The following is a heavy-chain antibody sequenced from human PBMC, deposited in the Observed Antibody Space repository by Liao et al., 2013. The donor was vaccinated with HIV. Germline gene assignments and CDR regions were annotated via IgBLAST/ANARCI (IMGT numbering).Heavy chain of an antibody. Sequence: QVQLQQWGAGLLKPSEILSLTCAVYGGSFSGYYWSWIRQSPGKGLEWVGEINHGGSTNYNPSLKSRVSISLDTSKNQFSLKLSSVTAADTAVYYCARGRVGEADHWGQGTLVTVSS. D-gene: IGHD3-10*01. J-gene: IGHJ4*02. CDR3: ARGRVGEADH. V-gene: IGHV4-34*01. CDR1: GGSFSGYY. CDR2: INHGGST.